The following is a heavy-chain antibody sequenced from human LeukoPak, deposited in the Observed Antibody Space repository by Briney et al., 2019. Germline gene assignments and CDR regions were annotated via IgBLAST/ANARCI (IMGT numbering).Heavy chain of an antibody. CDR2: ISYDGSHT. CDR3: ARGYGNVMLLFGEFS. CDR1: GFSFSAHA. Sequence: GGSLRLSCAASGFSFSAHAMHWVRQAPGKGLEWVAAISYDGSHTYYADSVKGRFSISRDNSKNKNTLYLQMDSLRAEDTALYYCARGYGNVMLLFGEFSWGQGTLVTVSS. J-gene: IGHJ4*02. V-gene: IGHV3-30*01. D-gene: IGHD3-10*01.